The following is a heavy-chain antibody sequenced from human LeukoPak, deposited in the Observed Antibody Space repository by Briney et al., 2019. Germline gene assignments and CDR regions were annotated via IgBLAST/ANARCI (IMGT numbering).Heavy chain of an antibody. CDR2: IIPIFGTA. D-gene: IGHD2-21*02. CDR3: ARGGDLAYCGGDCLGAFDI. J-gene: IGHJ3*02. V-gene: IGHV1-69*13. CDR1: GGTFSSYA. Sequence: ASVKVSCKASGGTFSSYAISWVRQAPGQGLEWMGGIIPIFGTANYAQKFQGRVTITADESTSTAYMELSGLRSEDTAVYYCARGGDLAYCGGDCLGAFDIWGQGTMVTVSS.